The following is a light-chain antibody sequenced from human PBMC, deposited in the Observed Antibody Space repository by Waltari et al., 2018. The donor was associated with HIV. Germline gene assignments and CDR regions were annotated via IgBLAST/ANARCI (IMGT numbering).Light chain of an antibody. Sequence: QSALTQPASVSGSPGQSITISCIGTSSDAGGCSLVSWYQHHPGKAPHLLIFEDTERPSGVSNRFSASKSGTTASLTISGLLAEDAADYYCCSYGGFTTYVFGSGTKVTVL. CDR3: CSYGGFTTYV. J-gene: IGLJ1*01. CDR2: EDT. CDR1: SSDAGGCSL. V-gene: IGLV2-23*01.